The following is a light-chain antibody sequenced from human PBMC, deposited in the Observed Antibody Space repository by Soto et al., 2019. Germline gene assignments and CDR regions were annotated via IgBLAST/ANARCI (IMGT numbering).Light chain of an antibody. V-gene: IGKV3-11*01. CDR2: DAS. J-gene: IGKJ2*01. Sequence: VLTQSPATLSLSPGERATLSCRASQSVTTYLAWYQQRPGQAPRLLFYDASNRATGIPARFSGSGSETDFTLTISSLEPENFAVYYCLQRSNWPPEYTLGQGTKLESK. CDR1: QSVTTY. CDR3: LQRSNWPPEYT.